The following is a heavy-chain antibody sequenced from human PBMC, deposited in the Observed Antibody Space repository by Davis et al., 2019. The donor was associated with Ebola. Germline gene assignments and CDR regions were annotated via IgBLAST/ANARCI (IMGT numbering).Heavy chain of an antibody. Sequence: KVSCKGSGYSFTSYWISWVCQMPGKGLEWMGRIAPSDSYTNYSPSFQGHVTISADKSISTAYLQWSSLKASDTAMYYCARLNWYYGSGSYPADVWGQGTTVTVSS. D-gene: IGHD3-10*01. V-gene: IGHV5-10-1*01. CDR2: IAPSDSYT. CDR1: GYSFTSYW. CDR3: ARLNWYYGSGSYPADV. J-gene: IGHJ6*02.